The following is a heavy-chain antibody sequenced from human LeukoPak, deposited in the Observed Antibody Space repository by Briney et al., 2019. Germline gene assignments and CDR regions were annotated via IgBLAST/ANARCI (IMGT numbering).Heavy chain of an antibody. CDR3: AGLTGNYGDY. CDR2: ISSGSSYI. J-gene: IGHJ4*02. V-gene: IGHV3-21*01. D-gene: IGHD3-10*01. CDR1: GFTFSSYS. Sequence: GGSLRLSCAASGFTFSSYSMNWVRQAPGKGLEWVSSISSGSSYIYYADSVKGRFTISRGNAKNSLYLQMDSLRAEDTAVYYCAGLTGNYGDYWGQGTLVTVSS.